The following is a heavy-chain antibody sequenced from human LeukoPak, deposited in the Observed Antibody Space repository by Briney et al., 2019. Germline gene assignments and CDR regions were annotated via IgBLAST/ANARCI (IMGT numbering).Heavy chain of an antibody. D-gene: IGHD5-12*01. CDR2: ISWNSGSI. Sequence: PGRSLRLSCAASGFTFDDYAMHWVRQAPGKGLEWVSGISWNSGSIGYADSVKGRFTISRDNSKNTLYLQMNSLRAEDTAVYYCAKDPLVDIVGDAYWGQGTLVTVSS. J-gene: IGHJ4*02. CDR1: GFTFDDYA. CDR3: AKDPLVDIVGDAY. V-gene: IGHV3-9*01.